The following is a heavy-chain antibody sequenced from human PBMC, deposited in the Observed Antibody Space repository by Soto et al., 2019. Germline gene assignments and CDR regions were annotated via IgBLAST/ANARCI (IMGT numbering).Heavy chain of an antibody. CDR3: ARASSPYYDNSGYFHSYFFDS. CDR1: GFTFSNYS. CDR2: ISYAGSNK. V-gene: IGHV3-30*03. Sequence: SLRLYCAASGFTFSNYSMHWVRQAPDKGLEWDAVISYAGSNKYYAASVKGRFTISRDNSKNTLYLQMNSLRAEDTAVYFCARASSPYYDNSGYFHSYFFDSWGQGTLVTVSS. D-gene: IGHD3-22*01. J-gene: IGHJ4*02.